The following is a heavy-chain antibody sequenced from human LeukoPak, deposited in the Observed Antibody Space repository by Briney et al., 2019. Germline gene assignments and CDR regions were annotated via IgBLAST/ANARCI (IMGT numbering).Heavy chain of an antibody. J-gene: IGHJ4*03. CDR2: ISSRGYT. CDR1: GSSVSNHW. CDR3: VRTMTREWGGWYDNDY. D-gene: IGHD6-19*01. V-gene: IGHV4-4*07. Sequence: PSETLSLTCTVSGSSVSNHWWIWIRQPAGKGLEWIGRISSRGYTNYNPSLKSRVAMSVDTSKNQFSLRLNSVTAADTAVYYCVRTMTREWGGWYDNDYWGRGTLVTVSS.